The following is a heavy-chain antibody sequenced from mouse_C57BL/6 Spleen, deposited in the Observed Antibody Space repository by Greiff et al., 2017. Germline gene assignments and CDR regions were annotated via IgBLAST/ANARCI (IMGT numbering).Heavy chain of an antibody. CDR1: GYTFTSYW. D-gene: IGHD1-1*01. CDR3: ARRGDYGHGYFDY. V-gene: IGHV1-69*01. J-gene: IGHJ2*01. Sequence: QVQLQQPGAELVMPGASVKLSCKASGYTFTSYWMHWVKQRPGQGLEWIGEIDPSDSYTNYNQKFKGKSTLTVDKSSSTAYMQLSSLTSEDSAVYYWARRGDYGHGYFDYWGQGTTLTVSS. CDR2: IDPSDSYT.